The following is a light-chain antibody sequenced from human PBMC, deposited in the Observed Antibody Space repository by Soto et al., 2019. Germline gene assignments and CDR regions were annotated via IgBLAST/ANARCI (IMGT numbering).Light chain of an antibody. J-gene: IGKJ1*01. CDR1: QSLLHSNGYDS. Sequence: EIVMTQSPLSLPVTPGEPASISCRSSQSLLHSNGYDSLEWYLQKPGQSPQLLIYSGSNRASGVPARFRGSGSGTDFSLKVGRVEADDVGVYCCMQALQSPPTFGKGNKVEIQ. CDR2: SGS. CDR3: MQALQSPPT. V-gene: IGKV2-28*01.